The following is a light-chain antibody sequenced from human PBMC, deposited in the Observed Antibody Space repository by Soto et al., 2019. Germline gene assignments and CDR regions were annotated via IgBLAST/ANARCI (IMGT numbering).Light chain of an antibody. CDR2: GAS. V-gene: IGKV1-6*01. J-gene: IGKJ1*01. Sequence: AIHIAQSPSSLSASVGDTIILTCRSSQGIRTDLGWYQQRKGKAPVLLISGASDLQSGVSSRFRGRGSCTEFTLPLSRLQPEDVYTYYCLRDYDYPLTFGPGTKVDIK. CDR1: QGIRTD. CDR3: LRDYDYPLT.